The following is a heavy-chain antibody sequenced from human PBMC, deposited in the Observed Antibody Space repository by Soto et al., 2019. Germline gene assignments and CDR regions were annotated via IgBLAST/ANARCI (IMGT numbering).Heavy chain of an antibody. CDR3: ARATPFVAVAGTGVVADMHAFDI. CDR1: GYTSTSYD. D-gene: IGHD6-19*01. V-gene: IGHV1-8*01. Sequence: ASVKVSCKASGYTSTSYDINWVRQATGQGLEWMGWMNPNSGNTGYAQKFRGRVTMTRNTSISTAYMELSSLRSEDTAVYYCARATPFVAVAGTGVVADMHAFDIWGQGTMVTVSS. CDR2: MNPNSGNT. J-gene: IGHJ3*02.